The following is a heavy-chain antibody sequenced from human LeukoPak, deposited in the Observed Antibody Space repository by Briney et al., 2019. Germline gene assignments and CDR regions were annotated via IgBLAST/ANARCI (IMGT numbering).Heavy chain of an antibody. CDR2: IGFRIDNV. J-gene: IGHJ4*02. CDR1: RFTFHDSA. V-gene: IGHV3-9*01. CDR3: AKDNGNGWLREFAFDY. Sequence: GGSLRLSCAASRFTFHDSAFHWVRQAPGKGLEWVAGIGFRIDNVDYADSVKGRFTISRDNAKKSLYLQMDSLRAEDTAFYYCAKDNGNGWLREFAFDYWGQGILVTVSS. D-gene: IGHD3-10*01.